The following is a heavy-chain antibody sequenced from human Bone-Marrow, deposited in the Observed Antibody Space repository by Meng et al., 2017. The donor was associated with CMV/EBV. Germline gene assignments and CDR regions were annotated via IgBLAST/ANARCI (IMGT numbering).Heavy chain of an antibody. D-gene: IGHD2-2*02. Sequence: ASVKVSCKASGYTFTSYAMNWVRQAPGQGLEWMGWINTNTGNPTYAQGFTGRFVFSLDTSVSTAYLQICSLKAEDTAVYYCARRVFDCTSSSCFTHFYYGMDVWGQGTTVTVSS. CDR1: GYTFTSYA. V-gene: IGHV7-4-1*01. J-gene: IGHJ6*02. CDR2: INTNTGNP. CDR3: ARRVFDCTSSSCFTHFYYGMDV.